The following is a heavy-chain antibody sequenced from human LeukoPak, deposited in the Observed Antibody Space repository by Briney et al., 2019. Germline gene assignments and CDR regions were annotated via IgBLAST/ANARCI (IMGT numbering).Heavy chain of an antibody. Sequence: SETLSLTCTVSGGSISSSSYYWGWIRQPPGKGLEWIGSIYYSGSTYYNPSLKSRVTISVDTSKNQFSLKLSSVTAADTAVYYCARQWLVRNSYYYYGMDVWGQGTTVTVSS. CDR3: ARQWLVRNSYYYYGMDV. V-gene: IGHV4-39*01. CDR1: GGSISSSSYY. D-gene: IGHD6-19*01. J-gene: IGHJ6*02. CDR2: IYYSGST.